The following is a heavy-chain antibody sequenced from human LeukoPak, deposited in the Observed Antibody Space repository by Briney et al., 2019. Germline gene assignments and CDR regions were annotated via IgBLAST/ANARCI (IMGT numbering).Heavy chain of an antibody. Sequence: GGSLRLSCAASGFSFNTFWMNWVRLTPGKGLEWVAKINQDGSDMYYVDSVKGRFFVSRDNARNLVYLQMNSLRVDDTAVYYCARDFPGIGRGTFDFWGQGTIIIASS. D-gene: IGHD3-10*01. CDR1: GFSFNTFW. V-gene: IGHV3-7*03. CDR3: ARDFPGIGRGTFDF. CDR2: INQDGSDM. J-gene: IGHJ3*01.